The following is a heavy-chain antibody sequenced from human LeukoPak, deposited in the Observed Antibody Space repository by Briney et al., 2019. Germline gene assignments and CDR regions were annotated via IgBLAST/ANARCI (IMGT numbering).Heavy chain of an antibody. Sequence: GASVKVSCKVFGFALPEFSLHWVRQAPGKGLEWMGGFDPEDGETIYAQKFQGRVTMTEDTSTDTAYMELSSLRSEDTAVYYCATAVATIDAEDYWGQGTLVTVSS. V-gene: IGHV1-24*01. CDR2: FDPEDGET. CDR3: ATAVATIDAEDY. D-gene: IGHD5-12*01. CDR1: GFALPEFS. J-gene: IGHJ4*02.